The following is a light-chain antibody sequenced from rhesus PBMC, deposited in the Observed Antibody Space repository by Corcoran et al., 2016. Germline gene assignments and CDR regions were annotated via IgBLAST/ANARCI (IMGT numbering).Light chain of an antibody. Sequence: QAALTQSPSVSGSPGQSVTISCTGTSSDIGGYNRVSWYQQHPGKAPKLMIYEVSKRPSGVSDRFSGSKSGNTASLTISGLQAEDEADYYCSSYATSSAFICGAGTRLTVL. CDR2: EVS. V-gene: IGLV2-13*02. CDR3: SSYATSSAFI. J-gene: IGLJ1*01. CDR1: SSDIGGYNR.